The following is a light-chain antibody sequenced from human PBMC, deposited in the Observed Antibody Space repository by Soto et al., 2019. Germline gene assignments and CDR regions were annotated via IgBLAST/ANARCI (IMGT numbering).Light chain of an antibody. J-gene: IGLJ2*01. CDR1: SSNIGSNY. CDR3: AAWDDSLSAL. CDR2: RNN. V-gene: IGLV1-47*01. Sequence: QAVVTQPPSASGTPGQRVTISCSGSSSNIGSNYVYWYQQLPGTAPKPLIYRNNQRPSGVPARFSGSKSGTSASLAISGRRSEDEADYYCAAWDDSLSALFGGGTKLTVL.